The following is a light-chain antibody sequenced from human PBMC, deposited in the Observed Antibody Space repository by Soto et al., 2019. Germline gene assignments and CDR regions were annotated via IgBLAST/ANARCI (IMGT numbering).Light chain of an antibody. CDR1: PGISSY. CDR2: GAS. Sequence: DIQLTQSPSILSASVGDRVTITCRASPGISSYLAWYQQTPGKAPKLLIYGASTLQSGVPARFSGSGSGTDFTLIISSLQPEDSATYYCQQFNGYPLTFGGGTKVEIK. CDR3: QQFNGYPLT. V-gene: IGKV1-9*01. J-gene: IGKJ4*01.